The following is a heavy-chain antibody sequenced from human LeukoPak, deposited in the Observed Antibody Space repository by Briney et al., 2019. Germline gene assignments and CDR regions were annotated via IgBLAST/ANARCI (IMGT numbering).Heavy chain of an antibody. Sequence: HPGGSLRLSCAASGFTFSSYEMNWVRQAPGKGLEWVSYISSSGSTIYYADSVKGRFTISRDNAKNSLYLQMNSLRAEDTAVYYCGGLLWFGDIYGMDVWGKGTTVTVSS. CDR1: GFTFSSYE. J-gene: IGHJ6*04. V-gene: IGHV3-48*03. CDR2: ISSSGSTI. D-gene: IGHD3-10*01. CDR3: GGLLWFGDIYGMDV.